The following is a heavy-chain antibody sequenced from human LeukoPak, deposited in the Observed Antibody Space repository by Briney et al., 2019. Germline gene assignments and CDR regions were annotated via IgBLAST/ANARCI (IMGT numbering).Heavy chain of an antibody. CDR1: GASVTATNYY. D-gene: IGHD4-17*01. CDR2: VSYNDIT. Sequence: SETLSLTCTVSGASVTATNYYWAWIRQPPGKGLEWLGTVSYNDITYYNPSLLGRVAVSRGTSKTRFSLDLTSVTTEDTAVYFCARNLRGLPSDSWGRGILVTVTS. V-gene: IGHV4-39*01. CDR3: ARNLRGLPSDS. J-gene: IGHJ5*01.